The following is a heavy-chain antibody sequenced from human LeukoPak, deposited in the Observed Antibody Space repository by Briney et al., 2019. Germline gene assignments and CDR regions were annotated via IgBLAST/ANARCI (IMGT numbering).Heavy chain of an antibody. CDR2: ISGSGGST. CDR1: GFTFSSYA. J-gene: IGHJ3*02. CDR3: AKDPPYYYDSSGYRNDAFDI. V-gene: IGHV3-23*01. Sequence: GGSLRLSCAASGFTFSSYAMSWVRQAPGKGLGWVSAISGSGGSTYYADSVKGRVTISRDNSKNTLYLQMNSLRAEDTAVYYCAKDPPYYYDSSGYRNDAFDIWGPGTMVTVSS. D-gene: IGHD3-22*01.